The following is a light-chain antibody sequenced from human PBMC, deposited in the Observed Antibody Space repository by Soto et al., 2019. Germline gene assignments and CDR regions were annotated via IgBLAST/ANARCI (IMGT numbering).Light chain of an antibody. CDR1: SSDVGGYNY. CDR2: DVS. V-gene: IGLV2-14*01. J-gene: IGLJ1*01. Sequence: QSALTQPASVSGSPGQSITISCTGTSSDVGGYNYVSWYQQHPGKAPKLMIYDVSNRPSGVSNRFSGSKSGNTASLTISGLQAEDEADYYCRSYTSSSTLCVFGTGTKVTVL. CDR3: RSYTSSSTLCV.